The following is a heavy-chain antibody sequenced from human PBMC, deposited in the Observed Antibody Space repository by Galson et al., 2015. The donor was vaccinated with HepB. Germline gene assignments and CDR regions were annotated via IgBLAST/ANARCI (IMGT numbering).Heavy chain of an antibody. CDR1: GFTFSNYG. J-gene: IGHJ6*02. Sequence: SLRLSCAATGFTFSNYGMHWVRQAPGKGLEWVAIISYDTSNEYYADSVKGRFTISRDNSENTVYLQMNSLRPEDTAVYYCAKDLIMITFGDSGGMDVWGQGTTVTVSS. D-gene: IGHD3-16*01. CDR3: AKDLIMITFGDSGGMDV. V-gene: IGHV3-30*18. CDR2: ISYDTSNE.